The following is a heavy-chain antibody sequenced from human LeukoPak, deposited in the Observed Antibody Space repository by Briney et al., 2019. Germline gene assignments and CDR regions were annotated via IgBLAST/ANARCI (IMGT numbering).Heavy chain of an antibody. V-gene: IGHV1-2*02. Sequence: ASVKVSCTASGYTFTGYYMHWVRQAPGQGLEWMGWINPNSGGTNYAQKFQGRVTMTRDTSISTAYMELSRLRSDDTAVYYCARTRRDGYRGYFDYWGQGTLVTVSS. CDR2: INPNSGGT. J-gene: IGHJ4*02. CDR1: GYTFTGYY. D-gene: IGHD5-24*01. CDR3: ARTRRDGYRGYFDY.